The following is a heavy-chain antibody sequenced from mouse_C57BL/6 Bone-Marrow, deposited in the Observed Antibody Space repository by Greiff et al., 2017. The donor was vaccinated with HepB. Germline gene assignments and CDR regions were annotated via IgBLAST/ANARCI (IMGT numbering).Heavy chain of an antibody. Sequence: EVKVVESGGGLVKPGGSLKLSCAASGFTFSSYAMSWVRQTPEKRLEWVATISDGGSYTYYPDNVKGRFTISRDNAKNNLYLQMSHLKSEDTAMYYCAREPPYGNYGDYYAMDYWGQGTSVTVSS. CDR1: GFTFSSYA. CDR2: ISDGGSYT. J-gene: IGHJ4*01. V-gene: IGHV5-4*01. CDR3: AREPPYGNYGDYYAMDY. D-gene: IGHD2-1*01.